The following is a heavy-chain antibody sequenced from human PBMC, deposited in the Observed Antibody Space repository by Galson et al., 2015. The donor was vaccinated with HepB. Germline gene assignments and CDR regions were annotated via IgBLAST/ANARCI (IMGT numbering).Heavy chain of an antibody. D-gene: IGHD5-24*01. J-gene: IGHJ4*02. Sequence: QSGAEVKKPGESLKISCKGSGYSFTSYWIGWVRQMPGKGLEWMGIIYPGDSDTRYSPSFQGQVTISADKSISTAYLQWSSLKASDTAMYYCARVSAGPRRDGYNMPFDYWGQGTLVTVSS. CDR1: GYSFTSYW. V-gene: IGHV5-51*01. CDR3: ARVSAGPRRDGYNMPFDY. CDR2: IYPGDSDT.